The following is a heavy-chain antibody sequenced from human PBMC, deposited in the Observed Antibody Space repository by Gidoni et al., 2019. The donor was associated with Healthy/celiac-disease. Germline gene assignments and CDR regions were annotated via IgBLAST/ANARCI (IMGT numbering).Heavy chain of an antibody. CDR1: GFTVSSNY. CDR2: IYSGGSK. CDR3: ARTAAEGDWYFDL. J-gene: IGHJ2*01. D-gene: IGHD3-16*01. V-gene: IGHV3-66*02. Sequence: EVQLVESGGGLVQPGGSLRLSCAASGFTVSSNYMSWVRQTPGKGLEWVSVIYSGGSKYYADSVKGRFTISRDNSKNTLYLQMNSLRAEDTAVYYWARTAAEGDWYFDLWGRGTLVTVSS.